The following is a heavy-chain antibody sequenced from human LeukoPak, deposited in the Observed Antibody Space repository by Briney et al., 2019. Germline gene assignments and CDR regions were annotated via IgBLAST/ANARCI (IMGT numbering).Heavy chain of an antibody. CDR1: GYTFTGYY. CDR3: ASPYSSSSGFDY. J-gene: IGHJ4*02. V-gene: IGHV1-2*02. Sequence: GPSPKLSCKASGYTFTGYYMHSVRQAPRQGLEWMGWINPNSGGTNYAQKFQGRVTMTRDTSISTAYMELSRLRSDDTAVYYCASPYSSSSGFDYWGQGTLVTVSS. D-gene: IGHD6-6*01. CDR2: INPNSGGT.